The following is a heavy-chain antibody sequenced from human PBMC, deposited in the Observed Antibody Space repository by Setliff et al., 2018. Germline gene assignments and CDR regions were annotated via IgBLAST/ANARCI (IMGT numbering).Heavy chain of an antibody. V-gene: IGHV4-34*01. D-gene: IGHD2-21*02. CDR2: INHSGST. J-gene: IGHJ4*02. CDR3: ARGFDVCGGGACYTDGPYYFDY. Sequence: SETLSLTCAVYGESFSGHYWSWIRQPPGKGLEWIGEINHSGSTNYNPSFKSRVTISVDTSKNQFSLKLSSVAAADTAVYYCARGFDVCGGGACYTDGPYYFDYWGLGTLVTVSS. CDR1: GESFSGHY.